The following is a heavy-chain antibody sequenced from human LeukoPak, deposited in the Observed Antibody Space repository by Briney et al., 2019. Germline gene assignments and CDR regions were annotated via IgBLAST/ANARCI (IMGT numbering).Heavy chain of an antibody. CDR1: GFTFSSYG. CDR2: ISYDGGNS. V-gene: IGHV3-30*18. J-gene: IGHJ6*02. D-gene: IGHD4-11*01. Sequence: GGSLRLSCAASGFTFSSYGMHWVRQAPGKGLEWVAVISYDGGNSYYADSVKGRFTISRDNSKNTLYLQMNSLRTEDTAVYYCAEDRSSYSHYSYYGMDVWGQGTTVTVSS. CDR3: AEDRSSYSHYSYYGMDV.